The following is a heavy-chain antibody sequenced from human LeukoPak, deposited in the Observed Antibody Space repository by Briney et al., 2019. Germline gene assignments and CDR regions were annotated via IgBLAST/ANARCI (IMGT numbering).Heavy chain of an antibody. D-gene: IGHD2-21*01. Sequence: GGSLRLSCAASGFTFSGFAMHWVRQASGKGLEWVGRIRSKANNYATTYAASVKGRFTISRDDSKNTAYLQMNSLKTEDTAVYYCKGGGDYSGYWGQGTLVTVSS. CDR3: KGGGDYSGY. V-gene: IGHV3-73*01. CDR2: IRSKANNYAT. J-gene: IGHJ4*02. CDR1: GFTFSGFA.